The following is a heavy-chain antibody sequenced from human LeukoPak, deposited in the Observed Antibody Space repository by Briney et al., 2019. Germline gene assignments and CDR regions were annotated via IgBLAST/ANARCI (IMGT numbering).Heavy chain of an antibody. J-gene: IGHJ4*02. CDR1: GYTFTSYG. CDR3: ARVGDSSGYYEYYFDY. Sequence: ASVKVSCKASGYTFTSYGISWVQQASGQGLEWMGWISAYNGNTNYAQKLQGRVTMTTDTSTSTAYMELRSLRSDDTAVYYCARVGDSSGYYEYYFDYWGQGTLVTVSS. D-gene: IGHD3-22*01. V-gene: IGHV1-18*01. CDR2: ISAYNGNT.